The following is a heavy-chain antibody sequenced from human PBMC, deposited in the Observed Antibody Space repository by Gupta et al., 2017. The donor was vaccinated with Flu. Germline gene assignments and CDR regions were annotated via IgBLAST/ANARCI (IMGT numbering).Heavy chain of an antibody. CDR2: FNPNSVGA. CDR3: MTGPCGGALCYYAF. J-gene: IGHJ4*02. V-gene: IGHV1-2*02. CDR1: GCTFTGHY. Sequence: QVQLVQSGAEVKKSGASMTVSCKASGCTFTGHYMHWVRQAPGQGLEWMGWFNPNSVGANAAKNFEVRFTMTEYTSVSTAYMELSSLTSDDTSVCYCMTGPCGGALCYYAFWGQGTLVTVSS. D-gene: IGHD2-21*01.